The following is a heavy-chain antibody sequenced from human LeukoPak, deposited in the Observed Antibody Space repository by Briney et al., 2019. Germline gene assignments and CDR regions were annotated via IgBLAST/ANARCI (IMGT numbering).Heavy chain of an antibody. V-gene: IGHV3-23*01. D-gene: IGHD6-19*01. CDR3: ARDISWLGLDY. Sequence: PGGSLRLSCVASGFTFSSHGMNWVRQAPGKGLEWVSGITSGTRTYYADSVKGRFAISRDNSKNTMYLQMNSLRAEDTAVYYCARDISWLGLDYWGQGILVTVSS. CDR2: ITSGTRT. CDR1: GFTFSSHG. J-gene: IGHJ4*02.